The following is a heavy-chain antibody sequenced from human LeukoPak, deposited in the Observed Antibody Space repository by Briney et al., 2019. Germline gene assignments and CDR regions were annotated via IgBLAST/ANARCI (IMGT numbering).Heavy chain of an antibody. CDR1: GGSISSGDYY. V-gene: IGHV4-30-4*08. CDR2: IYYSGST. Sequence: SETLSLTCTVSGGSISSGDYYWSWIRQPPGKGLEWTGYIYYSGSTYYNPSLKSRVTISVDTSKNQFSLKLSSVTAADTAVYYCARDSGRDGYNSGFDYWGQGTLVTVSS. J-gene: IGHJ4*02. CDR3: ARDSGRDGYNSGFDY. D-gene: IGHD5-24*01.